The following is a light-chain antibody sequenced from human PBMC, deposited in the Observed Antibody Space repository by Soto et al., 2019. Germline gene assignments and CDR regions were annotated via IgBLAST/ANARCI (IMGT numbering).Light chain of an antibody. Sequence: QSVLTQPASGSGSTGQSNAISCTGTSSDVGGYNYVSWHQQHPGKAPKVLISVVSNRPSGVSNRFSGSKSGNTASLTISGLQAEDEADYYCSSYRSGGTFVFGSGTKVTVL. CDR3: SSYRSGGTFV. J-gene: IGLJ1*01. CDR1: SSDVGGYNY. V-gene: IGLV2-14*01. CDR2: VVS.